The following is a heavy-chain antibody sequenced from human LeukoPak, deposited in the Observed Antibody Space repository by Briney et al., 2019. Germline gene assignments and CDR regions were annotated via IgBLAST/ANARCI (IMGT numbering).Heavy chain of an antibody. Sequence: GGSLRLSCAVSGLTFSTYEMNWVRQAPGKGLEWVSYISSSGSTIYYADSVKGRSTTSRDNAKNSLYLQMSSLRAEDTAVYYCARAFGELFPEYFQHWGQGTLVTVSS. J-gene: IGHJ1*01. CDR1: GLTFSTYE. CDR3: ARAFGELFPEYFQH. V-gene: IGHV3-48*03. CDR2: ISSSGSTI. D-gene: IGHD3-10*01.